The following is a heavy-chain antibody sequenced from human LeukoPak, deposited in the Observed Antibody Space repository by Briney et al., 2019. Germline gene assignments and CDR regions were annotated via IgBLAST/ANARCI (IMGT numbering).Heavy chain of an antibody. CDR2: ISAYNGNT. CDR1: GYNFTGYY. J-gene: IGHJ4*02. V-gene: IGHV1-18*04. Sequence: GASVKVSCKASGYNFTGYYMHWVRQAPGQGLEWMGWISAYNGNTNYAQKLQGRVTMTTDTSTSTAYMELRSLRSDDTAVYYCARVLNAYDSSGYYPAGFDYWGQGTLVTVSS. CDR3: ARVLNAYDSSGYYPAGFDY. D-gene: IGHD3-22*01.